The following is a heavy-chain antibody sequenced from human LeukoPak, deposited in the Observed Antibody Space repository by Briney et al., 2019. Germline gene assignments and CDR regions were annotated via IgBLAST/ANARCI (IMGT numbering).Heavy chain of an antibody. CDR1: GYTFTSYG. V-gene: IGHV1-18*01. CDR2: ISAYNGNT. J-gene: IGHJ4*02. D-gene: IGHD3-16*02. CDR3: ARDYDYVWGSYRLDY. Sequence: ASVKVSCKASGYTFTSYGISWVRQAPGQGLEWMGWISAYNGNTNYAQKLQGRVTMTTDTSTSTAYMELSRLRSDDTAVYYCARDYDYVWGSYRLDYWGQGTLVTVSS.